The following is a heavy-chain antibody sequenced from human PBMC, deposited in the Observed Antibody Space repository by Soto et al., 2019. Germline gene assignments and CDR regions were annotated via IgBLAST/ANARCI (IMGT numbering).Heavy chain of an antibody. CDR3: AGAAGYCSSTSCYMDV. CDR2: INPSGGST. Sequence: QVQLVQSGAEVKKPGASVKVSCKASGYTFTSYYMHWVRQAPGQGLEWRGIINPSGGSTSYAQKFQGRVTMTRDTSTSTVYMELSSLRSEDTAVYYCAGAAGYCSSTSCYMDVWGKGTTVTVSS. CDR1: GYTFTSYY. J-gene: IGHJ6*03. D-gene: IGHD2-2*01. V-gene: IGHV1-46*03.